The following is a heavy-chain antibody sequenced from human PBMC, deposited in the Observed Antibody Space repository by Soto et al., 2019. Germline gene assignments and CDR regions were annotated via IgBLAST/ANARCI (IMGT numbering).Heavy chain of an antibody. CDR2: ISAYNGNT. J-gene: IGHJ5*02. CDR3: ARVTAMVMWFDP. D-gene: IGHD5-18*01. CDR1: GYTFTSYG. Sequence: ASVKVSCKASGYTFTSYGISWVRQAPGQGLEWMGWISAYNGNTNYAQKLQGRGTMTTDTSTSTAYMELRSLRSDDTAVYYRARVTAMVMWFDPWGQGTLVTVSS. V-gene: IGHV1-18*04.